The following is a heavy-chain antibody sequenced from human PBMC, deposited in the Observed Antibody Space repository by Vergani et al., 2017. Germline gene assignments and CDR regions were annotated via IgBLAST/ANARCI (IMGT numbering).Heavy chain of an antibody. Sequence: EVQLVESGGGLVKPGGSLRPSCAASEFTFSTYTMNWVRQAPGKGLEWVSSISSSGYYIYNADSVKGRFTISRDNAKNLLYLQMNNLRGEDTAVYYCARSEVNDGAENFDYWGQGTLVTVSS. V-gene: IGHV3-21*02. CDR1: EFTFSTYT. CDR3: ARSEVNDGAENFDY. CDR2: ISSSGYYI. D-gene: IGHD1-1*01. J-gene: IGHJ4*02.